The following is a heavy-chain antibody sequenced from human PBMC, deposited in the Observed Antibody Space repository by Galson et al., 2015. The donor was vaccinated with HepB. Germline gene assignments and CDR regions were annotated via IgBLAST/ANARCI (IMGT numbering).Heavy chain of an antibody. Sequence: CKASGGTFSSYAISWVRQAPGQGLEWMGGIIPIFGTANYAQKFQGRVTITADESTSTAYMEPSSLRSEDTAVYYCAREFSYSSSWYSWGQGTLVTVSS. CDR3: AREFSYSSSWYS. V-gene: IGHV1-69*01. CDR1: GGTFSSYA. J-gene: IGHJ4*02. D-gene: IGHD6-13*01. CDR2: IIPIFGTA.